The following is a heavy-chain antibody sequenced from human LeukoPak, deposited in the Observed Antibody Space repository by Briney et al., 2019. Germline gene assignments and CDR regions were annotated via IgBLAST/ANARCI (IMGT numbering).Heavy chain of an antibody. D-gene: IGHD5-12*01. Sequence: PGGSLRLSCAASGFTFSSYAMSWVRQAPGKGLEWVSAISGSGGSTYYADSVKGRFTISRDNSKNTLYLQMNSLRAEDTAVYYCATKGYSGYDPFDYWGQGTLVTVSS. J-gene: IGHJ4*02. CDR3: ATKGYSGYDPFDY. CDR1: GFTFSSYA. V-gene: IGHV3-23*01. CDR2: ISGSGGST.